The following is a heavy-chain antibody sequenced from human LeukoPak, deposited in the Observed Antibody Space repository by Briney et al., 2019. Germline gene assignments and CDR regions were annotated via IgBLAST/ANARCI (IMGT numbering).Heavy chain of an antibody. CDR3: ARDFHYYDILTGYFDY. CDR2: IIQDGSQK. CDR1: GFTFRNYC. J-gene: IGHJ4*02. V-gene: IGHV3-7*01. D-gene: IGHD3-9*01. Sequence: PGGSLRLSCAASGFTFRNYCLGWVRQAPGKGLEWVANIIQDGSQKYHVDSVKGRLSISRDNAKNTLYLQMNSLRAEDTAVYYCARDFHYYDILTGYFDYWGQGTLVTVSS.